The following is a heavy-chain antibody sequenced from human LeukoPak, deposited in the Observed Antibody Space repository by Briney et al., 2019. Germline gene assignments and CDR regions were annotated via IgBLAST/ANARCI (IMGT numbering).Heavy chain of an antibody. Sequence: ASVKVSCKASGYTFTSYYMHWVRQAPGQGLEWMGLINPTGGSTGYAQKFQGRVTMTRNTSISTAYMELSSLRSEDTAVYYCARGRRGYSYGTFDYWGQGTLVAVSS. J-gene: IGHJ4*02. D-gene: IGHD5-18*01. CDR3: ARGRRGYSYGTFDY. V-gene: IGHV1-46*01. CDR1: GYTFTSYY. CDR2: INPTGGST.